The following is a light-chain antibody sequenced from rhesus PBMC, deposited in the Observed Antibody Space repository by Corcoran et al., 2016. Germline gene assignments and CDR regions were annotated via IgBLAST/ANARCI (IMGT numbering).Light chain of an antibody. CDR2: AAS. V-gene: IGKV1-43*01. CDR3: LQHNSNPPT. Sequence: DIQMTQSPSSLSASAGDTVTITCRASPGISTYLNWYQQKPGKAPKRLIYAASSLESGVPSRFSGSGSGTEFTRTISSLQPEDFATYYCLQHNSNPPTFGQGTKVEIK. J-gene: IGKJ1*01. CDR1: PGISTY.